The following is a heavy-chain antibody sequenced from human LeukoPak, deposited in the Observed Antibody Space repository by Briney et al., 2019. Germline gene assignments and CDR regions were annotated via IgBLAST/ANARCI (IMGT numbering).Heavy chain of an antibody. Sequence: ASVKVSCKASGYTFSDYYINWVRRAPGQGLEWMGWIHPNGGAATYTQKFQGRVTMTGDTSINTAYMELSRLRSDDTAVYYCARDRGGGRPGWYNGMDVWGQGTTVIVSS. J-gene: IGHJ6*02. D-gene: IGHD1-26*01. CDR3: ARDRGGGRPGWYNGMDV. CDR1: GYTFSDYY. V-gene: IGHV1-2*02. CDR2: IHPNGGAA.